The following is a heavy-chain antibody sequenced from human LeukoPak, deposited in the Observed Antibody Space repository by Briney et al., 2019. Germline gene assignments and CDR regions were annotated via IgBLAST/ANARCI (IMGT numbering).Heavy chain of an antibody. CDR3: ARDLPYYYDSSGYFPLDY. Sequence: PGGSLRLSCAASGFTFSSYGMHWVRQAPGKGLEWVAVIWYDGSNKYYADSVKGRFTISRDNSKNTLYLQMNSLRAEDTAVYYCARDLPYYYDSSGYFPLDYWGHGTLVTVSS. CDR1: GFTFSSYG. CDR2: IWYDGSNK. V-gene: IGHV3-33*01. D-gene: IGHD3-22*01. J-gene: IGHJ4*01.